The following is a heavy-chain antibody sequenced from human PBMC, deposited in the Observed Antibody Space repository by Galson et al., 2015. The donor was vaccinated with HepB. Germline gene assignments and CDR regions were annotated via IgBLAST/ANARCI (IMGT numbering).Heavy chain of an antibody. V-gene: IGHV3-74*01. CDR3: ARDPFNMYYHGSGTCLDL. Sequence: SLRLSCAASGFTFSSYWMHWVRQAPGKRLVWVSRINSDGSSTNYADSVKGRFTISRDNAKNTLYLQMNSLSAEDTAVYYCARDPFNMYYHGSGTCLDLWGQGTLVTVSS. CDR2: INSDGSST. CDR1: GFTFSSYW. J-gene: IGHJ5*02. D-gene: IGHD3-10*01.